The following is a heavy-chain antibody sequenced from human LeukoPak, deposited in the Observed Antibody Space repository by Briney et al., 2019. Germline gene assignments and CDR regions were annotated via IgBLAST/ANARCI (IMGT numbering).Heavy chain of an antibody. CDR3: ARDQEGFDY. CDR1: GYTFTSNY. Sequence: AASVKVSCKASGYTFTSNYIHWVRQAPGQGLEWMGMIYPRDGSTSYAQKFQGRVTVTRDTSTSTVHMELSGLRSVDTAVYYCARDQEGFDYWGQGTLVTVSS. V-gene: IGHV1-46*01. J-gene: IGHJ4*02. CDR2: IYPRDGST.